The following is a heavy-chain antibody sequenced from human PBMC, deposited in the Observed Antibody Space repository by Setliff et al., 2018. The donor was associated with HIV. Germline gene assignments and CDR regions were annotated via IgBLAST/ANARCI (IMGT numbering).Heavy chain of an antibody. J-gene: IGHJ3*01. Sequence: HPGGSLRLSCAASGFSVSVNYMSWVRQAPGKGLEWVSVIYSSGDTYYENSVKGRFTISRDSSKNMVFLQMNSLRVEDTALYYCARGDVSTWYAFDLWGQGTMVTVSS. CDR1: GFSVSVNY. CDR3: ARGDVSTWYAFDL. CDR2: IYSSGDT. D-gene: IGHD6-13*01. V-gene: IGHV3-53*01.